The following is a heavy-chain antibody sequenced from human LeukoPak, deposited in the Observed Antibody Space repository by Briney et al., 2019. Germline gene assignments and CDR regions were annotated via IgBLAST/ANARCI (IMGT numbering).Heavy chain of an antibody. CDR1: RGSISTYY. CDR2: IYYTGTT. Sequence: SETLSLTCTVSRGSISTYYWNWIRQPPGKGLEWIGYIYYTGTTDYNPSLKSRVTMSVDTSKNQFSLKLSSVTTADTAVYYCAREGHYYASGSGAFDIWGQGTMITVPS. V-gene: IGHV4-59*01. D-gene: IGHD3-10*01. J-gene: IGHJ3*02. CDR3: AREGHYYASGSGAFDI.